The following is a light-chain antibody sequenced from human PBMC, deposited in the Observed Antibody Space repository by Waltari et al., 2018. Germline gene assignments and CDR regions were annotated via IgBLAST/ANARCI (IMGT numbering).Light chain of an antibody. CDR2: AAS. CDR3: QQSYSIPRT. Sequence: DIQMTQPPSSLSASVADRVTLTCRASQSISSYLNWYQQKPGKAPNLLIYAASSLQSGVPSRFSGSGSGTDFTLTISSLQNEDFATYYCQQSYSIPRTFGGGTKVEIK. CDR1: QSISSY. V-gene: IGKV1-39*01. J-gene: IGKJ4*01.